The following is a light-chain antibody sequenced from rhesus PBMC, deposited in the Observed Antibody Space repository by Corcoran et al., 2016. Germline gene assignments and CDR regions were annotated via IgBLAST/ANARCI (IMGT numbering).Light chain of an antibody. J-gene: IGKJ3*01. Sequence: DIQMTQSPSSLSASVGDRVTITCRASENINNYLNWYQQIPGKAPKLLIYKSSTLKTGVPSRFSGSGSGTDYTFTISSLRSEDVATYYCQYSYGNPFTFGPGTKLDLK. CDR3: QYSYGNPFT. CDR1: ENINNY. V-gene: IGKV1-74*01. CDR2: KSS.